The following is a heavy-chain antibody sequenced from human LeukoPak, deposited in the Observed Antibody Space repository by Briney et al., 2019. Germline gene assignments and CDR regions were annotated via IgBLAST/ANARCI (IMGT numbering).Heavy chain of an antibody. J-gene: IGHJ5*02. CDR3: AREYCGDVSCHDNWFDP. CDR2: INHSGST. V-gene: IGHV4-34*01. Sequence: SETLSLTCAVYDGSFSSYYWTWIRQSPGKGLEWIGEINHSGSTNFNPSLRSRVTVSLDTSKNQFSLRLSSVTAADTAVYYCAREYCGDVSCHDNWFDPWGQGTLVIVSS. CDR1: DGSFSSYY. D-gene: IGHD2-15*01.